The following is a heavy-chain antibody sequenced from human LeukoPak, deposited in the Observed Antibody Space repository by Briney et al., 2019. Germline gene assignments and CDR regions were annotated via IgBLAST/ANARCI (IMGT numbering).Heavy chain of an antibody. D-gene: IGHD3-10*01. CDR3: AGLWFQDQSDFDY. J-gene: IGHJ4*02. V-gene: IGHV3-30*04. Sequence: PGRSLRLSCAASGFTFSSYAMHWVRQAPGKGLEWVAVISYDGSNKYYADSVKGRFTISRDNSKNTLYLQLNSLRAEDTAVYYCAGLWFQDQSDFDYWGQGTLVTVSS. CDR2: ISYDGSNK. CDR1: GFTFSSYA.